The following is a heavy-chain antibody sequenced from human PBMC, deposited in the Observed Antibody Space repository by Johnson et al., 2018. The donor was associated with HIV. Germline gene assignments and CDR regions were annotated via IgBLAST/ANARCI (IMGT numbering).Heavy chain of an antibody. D-gene: IGHD6-19*01. CDR3: ARIPGSGWEHDAFDI. J-gene: IGHJ3*02. Sequence: QVQLVESGGGLVQPGRSLRVSCAASGFTFSSYGMHWVRQAPGKGLAWVSAITLDGDDTNYADSVKGRFIISRDNSKNTLSLQMNSLRAEDTAVYYCARIPGSGWEHDAFDIWGQGRMVTVSS. CDR1: GFTFSSYG. V-gene: IGHV3-NL1*01. CDR2: ITLDGDDT.